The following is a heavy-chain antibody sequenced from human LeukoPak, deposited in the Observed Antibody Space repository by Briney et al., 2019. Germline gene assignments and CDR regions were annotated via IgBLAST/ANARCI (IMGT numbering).Heavy chain of an antibody. CDR3: VRGLSGVSSWYFDL. Sequence: PGGSLRLSCAASGFTIGSNYLSWVRQAPGKGLVWVSALHSGGHTFYADSVRGRFTISRDISKNTLYLQMNNLGAEDTALYYCVRGLSGVSSWYFDLWGRGTLISVS. CDR1: GFTIGSNY. D-gene: IGHD7-27*01. J-gene: IGHJ2*01. CDR2: LHSGGHT. V-gene: IGHV3-53*01.